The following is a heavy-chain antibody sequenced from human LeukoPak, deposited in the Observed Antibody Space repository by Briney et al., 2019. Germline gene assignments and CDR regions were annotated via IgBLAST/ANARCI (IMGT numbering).Heavy chain of an antibody. Sequence: PSETLSLTCTVSGGSISSGSYYWTWIRQPAGKGLEWIGRIYTSGSTNHNPSLKSRVTISLDTSKNQFSLKLISVTAADTAVYYCARGAPPDIVVVPAAINNYFDYWGQGTLVTASS. CDR3: ARGAPPDIVVVPAAINNYFDY. V-gene: IGHV4-61*02. D-gene: IGHD2-2*01. CDR1: GGSISSGSYY. CDR2: IYTSGST. J-gene: IGHJ4*02.